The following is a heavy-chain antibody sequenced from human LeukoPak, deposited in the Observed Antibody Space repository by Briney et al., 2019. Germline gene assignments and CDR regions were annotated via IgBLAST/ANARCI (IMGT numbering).Heavy chain of an antibody. V-gene: IGHV3-9*01. CDR1: GFTFDDYA. Sequence: PGRSLRLSCAASGFTFDDYAMHWVRQAPGKGLGWVSGISWNSGSIGYADSVKGRFTISRDNAKNSLYLQMNSLRAEDTALYYCAKDKAAAGTGYYYYGMDVWGQGTTVTVSS. J-gene: IGHJ6*02. D-gene: IGHD6-13*01. CDR2: ISWNSGSI. CDR3: AKDKAAAGTGYYYYGMDV.